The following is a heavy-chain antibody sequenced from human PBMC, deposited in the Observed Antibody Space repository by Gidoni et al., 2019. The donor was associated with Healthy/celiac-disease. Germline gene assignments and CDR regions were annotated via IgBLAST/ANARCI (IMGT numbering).Heavy chain of an antibody. CDR3: ARDGFGVLWFGQVHSDAFDI. CDR2: INHSGST. Sequence: QVQLQQWGAGLLTPSETLSLTCAVYGGSFSGYYWIGEINHSGSTNYNPSLKSRVTISVDTSKNQFSLKLSSVTAADTAVYYCARDGFGVLWFGQVHSDAFDIWGQGTMVTVSS. V-gene: IGHV4-34*01. CDR1: GGSFSGYY. D-gene: IGHD3-10*01. J-gene: IGHJ3*02.